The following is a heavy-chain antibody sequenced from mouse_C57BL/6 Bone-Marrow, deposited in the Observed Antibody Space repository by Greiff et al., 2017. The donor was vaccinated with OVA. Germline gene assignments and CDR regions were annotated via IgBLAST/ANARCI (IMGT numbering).Heavy chain of an antibody. D-gene: IGHD4-1*01. CDR2: ISYDGSN. Sequence: EVKLMESGPGLVKPSQSLSLTCSVTGYSITSGYYWNWIRQFPGNKLEWMGYISYDGSNNYNPSLKNRISITRDTSKNQFFLKLNSVTTEDTATYYCAREMGRLFDYWGQGTTLTVSS. CDR1: GYSITSGYY. V-gene: IGHV3-6*01. J-gene: IGHJ2*01. CDR3: AREMGRLFDY.